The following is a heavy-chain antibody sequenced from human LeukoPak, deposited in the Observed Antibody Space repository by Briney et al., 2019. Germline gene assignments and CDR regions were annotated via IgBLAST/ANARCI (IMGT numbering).Heavy chain of an antibody. CDR3: ATMASSMVRGVIIYPNYYYYGMDV. CDR1: GYTFTSYD. D-gene: IGHD3-10*01. J-gene: IGHJ6*02. Sequence: ASVKVSCKASGYTFTSYDINWVRQATGQGLEWMGWMNPNSGNTGYAQKFQGRVTMTRNTSISTAYMELSSLRSEDTAVYYCATMASSMVRGVIIYPNYYYYGMDVWGQGTTVTVSS. CDR2: MNPNSGNT. V-gene: IGHV1-8*01.